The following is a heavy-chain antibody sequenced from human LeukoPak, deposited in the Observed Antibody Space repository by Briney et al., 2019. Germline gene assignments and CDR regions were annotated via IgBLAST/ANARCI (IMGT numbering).Heavy chain of an antibody. D-gene: IGHD2-15*01. Sequence: SVKVSCKASGGTFSSYAISWVRQAPGQGLEWMGRIIPIFGTANYAQKFQGRVTITTDESTSTAYMELSSLRSEDTAVYYCASSAISRYCSGGSRYVAGSNWGQGTLVTVSS. CDR3: ASSAISRYCSGGSRYVAGSN. V-gene: IGHV1-69*05. J-gene: IGHJ4*02. CDR2: IIPIFGTA. CDR1: GGTFSSYA.